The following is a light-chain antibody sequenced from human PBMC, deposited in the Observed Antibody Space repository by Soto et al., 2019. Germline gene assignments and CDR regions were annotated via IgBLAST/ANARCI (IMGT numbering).Light chain of an antibody. CDR2: GRS. CDR1: QSISAR. Sequence: EIVMTQSPATLSVSPGERATLSCRASQSISARLGWYQQRPGQAPRLLIYGRSNRATGVPARFSGSGSGTEFPLTISSLQSEDFAVYYCQQYNTWRSITFGQGTRLEIK. CDR3: QQYNTWRSIT. V-gene: IGKV3-15*01. J-gene: IGKJ5*01.